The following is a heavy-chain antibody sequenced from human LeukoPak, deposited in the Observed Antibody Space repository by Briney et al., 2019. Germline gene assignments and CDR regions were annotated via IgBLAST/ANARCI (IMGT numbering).Heavy chain of an antibody. Sequence: GSLRLSCAASGFTFSSYGMHWVRQAPGKGLEWVAFIRYDGSNKYYADSVKGRFTISRDNSKNTLYLQMNSLRAEDTAVYYCAKDPQWELRPADYWGQGTLVTVSS. CDR2: IRYDGSNK. CDR1: GFTFSSYG. D-gene: IGHD1-26*01. CDR3: AKDPQWELRPADY. V-gene: IGHV3-30*02. J-gene: IGHJ4*02.